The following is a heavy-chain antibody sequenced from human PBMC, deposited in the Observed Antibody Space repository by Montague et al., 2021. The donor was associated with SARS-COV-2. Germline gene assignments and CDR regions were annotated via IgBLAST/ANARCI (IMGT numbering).Heavy chain of an antibody. CDR1: GDSVSSNIAA. CDR2: TYYRSKWYN. Sequence: CAISGDSVSSNIAAWNWIRQSPSRGLEWLGRTYYRSKWYNDYAVSVRSRITISPDTSKNQFSLQLSSVTPEDTAVYYCTQERGPGRTTWHYFDYWGQGTLVTASS. V-gene: IGHV6-1*01. D-gene: IGHD1-14*01. J-gene: IGHJ4*02. CDR3: TQERGPGRTTWHYFDY.